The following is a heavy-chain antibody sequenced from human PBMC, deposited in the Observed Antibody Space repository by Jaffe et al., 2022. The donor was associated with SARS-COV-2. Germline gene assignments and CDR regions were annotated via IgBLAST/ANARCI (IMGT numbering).Heavy chain of an antibody. D-gene: IGHD2-2*01. CDR3: ARENGVPPTRHYFDY. CDR2: ISSSSSYI. V-gene: IGHV3-21*01. J-gene: IGHJ4*02. Sequence: EVQLVESGGGLVKPGGSLRLSCAASGFTFSSYSMNWVRQAPGKGLEWVSSISSSSSYIYYADSVKGRFTISRDNAKNSLYLQMNSLRAEDTAVYYCARENGVPPTRHYFDYWGQGTLVTVSS. CDR1: GFTFSSYS.